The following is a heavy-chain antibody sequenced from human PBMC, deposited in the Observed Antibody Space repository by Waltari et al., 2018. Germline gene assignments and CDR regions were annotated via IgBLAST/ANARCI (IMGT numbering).Heavy chain of an antibody. Sequence: QVQLVQSGAEVKKPGASVKVSCKASGYTFTANFLHWVRQAPGQGLEWMGRINPKSVGTNYAQIFQGRVTMTRDTSISTAYMELSSLRSDDTAVYYCTRFGTTTVTSGDSWGQGTLVSVSS. V-gene: IGHV1-2*06. CDR2: INPKSVGT. D-gene: IGHD4-17*01. CDR1: GYTFTANF. J-gene: IGHJ5*02. CDR3: TRFGTTTVTSGDS.